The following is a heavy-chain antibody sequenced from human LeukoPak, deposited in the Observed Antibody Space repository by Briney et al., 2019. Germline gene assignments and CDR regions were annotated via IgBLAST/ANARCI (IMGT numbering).Heavy chain of an antibody. D-gene: IGHD6-13*01. CDR1: GGSISSYY. Sequence: NTSETLSLTCTVSGGSISSYYWSWIRQPPGKGLEWIGYIYYSGSTNYNPSLKSRVTISVDTSKNQFSLKLSSVTAADTAVYYCAREAAAVRYFQHWGQGTLVTVSS. V-gene: IGHV4-59*01. J-gene: IGHJ1*01. CDR3: AREAAAVRYFQH. CDR2: IYYSGST.